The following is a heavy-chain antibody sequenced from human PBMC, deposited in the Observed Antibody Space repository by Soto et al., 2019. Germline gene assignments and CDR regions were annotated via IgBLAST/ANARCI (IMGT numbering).Heavy chain of an antibody. D-gene: IGHD3-3*01. CDR2: IFYSRTT. Sequence: PSETLSLTCTVSGDSISSYYWTWIRQHPGKGLEWIGYIFYSRTTSYNPSLKSRVTISVDTSKNQFSLKLSSVTAADTAVYYCARGGITIFGVVRYNWFDPWGQGTLVTVSS. V-gene: IGHV4-59*12. J-gene: IGHJ5*02. CDR1: GDSISSYY. CDR3: ARGGITIFGVVRYNWFDP.